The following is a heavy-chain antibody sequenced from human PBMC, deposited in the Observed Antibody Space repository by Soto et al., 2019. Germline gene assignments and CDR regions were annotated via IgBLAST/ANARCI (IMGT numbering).Heavy chain of an antibody. CDR1: GFTFSSYS. CDR2: ISSSSSYI. Sequence: GGSLRLSCAASGFTFSSYSMNWVRQAPGKGLEWVSSISSSSSYIYYADSVKGRFTISRDNAKNSLYLQMNSLRAEDTAVYYCARDRSDTAMYGSDYYMDVWGKGTTVTVSS. CDR3: ARDRSDTAMYGSDYYMDV. J-gene: IGHJ6*03. D-gene: IGHD5-18*01. V-gene: IGHV3-21*01.